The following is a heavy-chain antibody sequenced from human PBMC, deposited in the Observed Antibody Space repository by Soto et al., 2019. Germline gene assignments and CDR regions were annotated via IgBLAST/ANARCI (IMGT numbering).Heavy chain of an antibody. CDR2: IYYSGST. Sequence: QVQLQESGPGLVKPSETLSLTCTVSGGSVTSGSYYWSWIRQPPGKGLEWIGYIYYSGSTNYNPSLKSRVTISVDPSKNQISLNLSYVTAADTAVYYCARDQGIAVAVFEYWGQGTLVTVSS. CDR3: ARDQGIAVAVFEY. CDR1: GGSVTSGSYY. V-gene: IGHV4-61*01. D-gene: IGHD6-19*01. J-gene: IGHJ4*02.